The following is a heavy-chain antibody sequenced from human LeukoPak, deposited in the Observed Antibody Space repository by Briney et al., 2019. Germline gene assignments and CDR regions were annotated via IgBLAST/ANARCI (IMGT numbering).Heavy chain of an antibody. Sequence: TLSLTCTVSGGSISSGSYYWSWIRQPAGKGLEWIGRIYTSGSTNYNPSLKSRVTISVDTSKNQFSLNLSSVTAADTAVYYCARGAKWELPYFDYWGQGTLVTVSS. D-gene: IGHD1-26*01. CDR1: GGSISSGSYY. V-gene: IGHV4-61*02. J-gene: IGHJ4*02. CDR2: IYTSGST. CDR3: ARGAKWELPYFDY.